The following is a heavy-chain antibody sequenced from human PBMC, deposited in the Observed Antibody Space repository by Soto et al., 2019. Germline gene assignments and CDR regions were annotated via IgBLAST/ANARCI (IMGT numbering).Heavy chain of an antibody. CDR3: ARGGLVPGMDV. V-gene: IGHV4-4*02. CDR1: GGPISSGGW. Sequence: QRQLEESGPGLVKPSGTLSLTCAVSGGPISSGGWWGWARQPPGKGLEGIGEIWHSGSTNYNPSLKSRVTFSVDKSKNHFSLKVNSVTAADTAMYYCARGGLVPGMDVWGQGTSVTVSS. D-gene: IGHD3-10*01. J-gene: IGHJ6*02. CDR2: IWHSGST.